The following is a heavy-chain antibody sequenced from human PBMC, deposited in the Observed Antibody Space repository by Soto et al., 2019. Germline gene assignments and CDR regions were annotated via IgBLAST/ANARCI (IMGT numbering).Heavy chain of an antibody. D-gene: IGHD5-12*01. CDR1: GFTFSNAW. J-gene: IGHJ6*02. Sequence: GGSLRLSCAASGFTFSNAWMNWVRQAPGKGLEWVGRIKSKTDGGTTDYAAPVKGRFTISRDDSKNTLYLQMNSLKTEDTAVYYCTTASGYVYYYYGMDVWGQGTTVTVSS. CDR3: TTASGYVYYYYGMDV. V-gene: IGHV3-15*07. CDR2: IKSKTDGGTT.